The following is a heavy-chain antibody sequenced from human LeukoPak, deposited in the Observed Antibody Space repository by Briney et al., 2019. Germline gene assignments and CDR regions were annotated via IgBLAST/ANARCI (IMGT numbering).Heavy chain of an antibody. J-gene: IGHJ4*02. D-gene: IGHD6-6*01. CDR3: ARDSLARPLGY. V-gene: IGHV3-74*01. CDR2: IKTDGSIT. CDR1: GFIFSNFW. Sequence: GGSLRLSCAASGFIFSNFWMHWVRQAPGKGLVWVSRIKTDGSITDYADSVKGRFTISRDNAKNTLYLQMNSLRAEDTAVYYCARDSLARPLGYWGQGTLVTVSS.